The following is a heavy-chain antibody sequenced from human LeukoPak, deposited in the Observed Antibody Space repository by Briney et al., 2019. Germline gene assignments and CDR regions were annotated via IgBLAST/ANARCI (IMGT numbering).Heavy chain of an antibody. D-gene: IGHD6-19*01. CDR3: ARRGSGWYFPSDY. Sequence: SGTLSLTCAVSGGSISSSNWWGWLRQPPGEGLEWIGEIYHSGSTNYNPSLKSRVTISVDKSKNQFSLKLSSVTAADTAVYYCARRGSGWYFPSDYWGQGTLVTVSS. J-gene: IGHJ4*02. CDR1: GGSISSSNW. V-gene: IGHV4-4*02. CDR2: IYHSGST.